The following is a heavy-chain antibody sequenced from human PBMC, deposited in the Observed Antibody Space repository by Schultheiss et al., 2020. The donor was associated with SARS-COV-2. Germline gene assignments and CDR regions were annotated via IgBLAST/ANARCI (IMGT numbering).Heavy chain of an antibody. D-gene: IGHD3-3*01. CDR2: IYWDDDK. Sequence: SGPTLVKPTQTLTLTCTFSGFSLSTSGVGVGWIRQPPGKALEWLALIYWDDDKRYSPSLKSRLTITKDTSKSQVVLTMTNMDPVDTATYYCARIRYDFWSGSGPFDPWGQGTLVTVSS. CDR1: GFSLSTSGVG. J-gene: IGHJ5*02. CDR3: ARIRYDFWSGSGPFDP. V-gene: IGHV2-5*02.